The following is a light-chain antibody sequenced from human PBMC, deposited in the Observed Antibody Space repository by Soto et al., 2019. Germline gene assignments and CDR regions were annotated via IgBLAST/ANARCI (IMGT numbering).Light chain of an antibody. CDR1: SSDIGSYKY. V-gene: IGLV2-14*01. CDR2: EVS. J-gene: IGLJ3*02. Sequence: QSALTQPASVSGSPGQSITIACTGTSSDIGSYKYVSWYQHHPGKVPQLLIYEVSNRPSGVSSRFSASKSGNTASLTISGLQAEDGAEYYCSSYSSGSTLGVFGGGTKLTVL. CDR3: SSYSSGSTLGV.